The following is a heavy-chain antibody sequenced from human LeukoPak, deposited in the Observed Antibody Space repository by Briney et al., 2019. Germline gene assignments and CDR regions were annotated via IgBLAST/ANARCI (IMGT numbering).Heavy chain of an antibody. Sequence: SWFRQAPGKGLEWIGEIYHTGTTNYASSLKSRITMSVDKSKNQFYLKVSSVTAADTAVYYCATYFYGDYASYYFDIWGRGTPVSVSS. CDR2: IYHTGTT. V-gene: IGHV4-34*10. CDR3: ATYFYGDYASYYFDI. D-gene: IGHD4-17*01. J-gene: IGHJ4*02.